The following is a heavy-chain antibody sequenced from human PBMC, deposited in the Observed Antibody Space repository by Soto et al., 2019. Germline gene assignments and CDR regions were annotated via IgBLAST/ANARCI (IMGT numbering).Heavy chain of an antibody. J-gene: IGHJ4*02. Sequence: ASVKVSCKASGYTFTGYYMHWVRQAPGQGLEWMGWINPNSGGTNYAQKFQGWVTMTRDTSISTAYMELSRLRSDDTAVYYCARALYPPYDYSNYYFDYWGQGTLVTVSS. CDR2: INPNSGGT. D-gene: IGHD4-4*01. CDR1: GYTFTGYY. V-gene: IGHV1-2*04. CDR3: ARALYPPYDYSNYYFDY.